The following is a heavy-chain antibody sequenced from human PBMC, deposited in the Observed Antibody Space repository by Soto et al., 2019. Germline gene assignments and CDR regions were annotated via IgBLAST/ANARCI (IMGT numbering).Heavy chain of an antibody. V-gene: IGHV5-51*01. D-gene: IGHD3-3*01. CDR1: GYSFTSYW. Sequence: GESLKISCKGSGYSFTSYWIGWVRQMPGKGLEWMGIIYPGDSDTRYSPSFQGQVTISADKSISTAYLQWSSLKASDTAMYYCARHVTEDPWSGPKKYYMDVWGKGTTVTVSS. CDR3: ARHVTEDPWSGPKKYYMDV. J-gene: IGHJ6*03. CDR2: IYPGDSDT.